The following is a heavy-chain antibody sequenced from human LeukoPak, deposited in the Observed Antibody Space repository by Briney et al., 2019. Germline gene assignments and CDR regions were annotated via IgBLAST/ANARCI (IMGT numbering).Heavy chain of an antibody. CDR1: GYTFSGYY. Sequence: GASVEVSCKASGYTFSGYYMHWVRQAPGQGLEWMGWINPNSGGTNYAQKFQGRVTMTRDTSISTAYMELSRLRSDDTAVYYCARVPIARLEPNTRNYYYYYYMDVWGKGTTVTVSS. CDR3: ARVPIARLEPNTRNYYYYYYMDV. CDR2: INPNSGGT. J-gene: IGHJ6*03. D-gene: IGHD1-1*01. V-gene: IGHV1-2*02.